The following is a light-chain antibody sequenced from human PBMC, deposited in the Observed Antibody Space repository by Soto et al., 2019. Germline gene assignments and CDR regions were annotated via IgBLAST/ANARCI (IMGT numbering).Light chain of an antibody. J-gene: IGKJ3*01. CDR1: QPIKTW. Sequence: DIQLTQSPASVSAAVGDRINISCRASQPIKTWLAWYQQKPGKGPKLLIYTASTLETGVPSRFSGSGSGTDFTLTISSLQPEDVAIYSCQQAASFHLIFGYGAKV. V-gene: IGKV1-12*02. CDR2: TAS. CDR3: QQAASFHLI.